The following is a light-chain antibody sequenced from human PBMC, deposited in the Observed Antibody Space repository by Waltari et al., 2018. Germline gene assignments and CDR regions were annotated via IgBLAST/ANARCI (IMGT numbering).Light chain of an antibody. CDR1: SSNIGPGDL. CDR3: QSYDISLSGHVV. Sequence: QSVLTQPPSVSGAPGQRVTISCTGSSSNIGPGDLVYWYQKLPGTPPKPLLYGGTNRPSGVPDRFSGSKSGTSASLAIIGLRAEDEADYYCQSYDISLSGHVVFGGGTKLTVL. J-gene: IGLJ2*01. V-gene: IGLV1-40*01. CDR2: GGT.